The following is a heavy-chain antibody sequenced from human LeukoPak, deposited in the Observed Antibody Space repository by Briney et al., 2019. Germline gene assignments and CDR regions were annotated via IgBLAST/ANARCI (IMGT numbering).Heavy chain of an antibody. V-gene: IGHV1-2*02. CDR1: GYTFTGYY. CDR2: INPDSGGT. CDR3: ARDLGRGGSTADY. Sequence: GASVKVSCKASGYTFTGYYMHWVRQAPGQGLEWMGWINPDSGGTNYAQKFQGRVTMTRDTSISTAYMELSRLRPDDTAVYYCARDLGRGGSTADYWGQGTLVTVSS. J-gene: IGHJ4*02. D-gene: IGHD5-24*01.